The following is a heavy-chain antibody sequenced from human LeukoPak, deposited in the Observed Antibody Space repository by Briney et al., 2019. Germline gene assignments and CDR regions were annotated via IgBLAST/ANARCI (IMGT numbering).Heavy chain of an antibody. CDR3: AKERAAMGTDAFDI. CDR1: GFTFSSYG. D-gene: IGHD5-18*01. CDR2: ISFDGRNE. V-gene: IGHV3-30*06. J-gene: IGHJ3*02. Sequence: PGRSLRLSCAASGFTFSSYGIHWVRQAPGKGLEWVASISFDGRNEYYLDSVKGRFTISRDSPKNTLYLQMNSLRAEDTAVYYCAKERAAMGTDAFDIWGQGTMVTVSS.